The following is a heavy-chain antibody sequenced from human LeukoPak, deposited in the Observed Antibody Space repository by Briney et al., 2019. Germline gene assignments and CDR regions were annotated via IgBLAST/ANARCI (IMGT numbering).Heavy chain of an antibody. V-gene: IGHV4-59*08. D-gene: IGHD6-13*01. CDR2: IYYSGST. CDR1: GGSISSYY. J-gene: IGHJ5*02. Sequence: PSETLSLTCTVSGGSISSYYWSWIRQPPGKGLEWIGYIYYSGSTNYNPSLKSRVTISVDTSKNQFSLKLSSVTAADTAVYYCARQRADSCSWDDENWFDPWGQGTLVTVSS. CDR3: ARQRADSCSWDDENWFDP.